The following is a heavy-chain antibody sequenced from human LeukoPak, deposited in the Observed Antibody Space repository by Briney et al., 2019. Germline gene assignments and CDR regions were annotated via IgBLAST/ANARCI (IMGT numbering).Heavy chain of an antibody. CDR2: IYYSGST. CDR1: GGSISSSSYY. Sequence: SETLSLTCTVSGGSISSSSYYWGWIRQPPGKGLEWIGSIYYSGSTYYNPSLKSRVTISVDTSKNQFSLKLSSVTAADTAVYYCASSLYSSGWRRDYWGQGTLVTVSS. J-gene: IGHJ4*02. D-gene: IGHD6-19*01. CDR3: ASSLYSSGWRRDY. V-gene: IGHV4-39*01.